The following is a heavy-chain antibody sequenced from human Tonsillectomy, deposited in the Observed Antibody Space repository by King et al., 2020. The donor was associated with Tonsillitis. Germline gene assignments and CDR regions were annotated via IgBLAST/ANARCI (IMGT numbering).Heavy chain of an antibody. CDR1: GLTFSSNA. Sequence: VQLVESGGGVVQPGGSLRLSCAASGLTFSSNAMHRVRQAPGKGLEWVAITSYNEINKYYADSVKGRFTISRDKSKNTLYLQMNNLRAEDTAVYYCAREAYGDYYFDYWGQGTLVTVSS. CDR3: AREAYGDYYFDY. V-gene: IGHV3-30*04. J-gene: IGHJ4*02. D-gene: IGHD4-17*01. CDR2: TSYNEINK.